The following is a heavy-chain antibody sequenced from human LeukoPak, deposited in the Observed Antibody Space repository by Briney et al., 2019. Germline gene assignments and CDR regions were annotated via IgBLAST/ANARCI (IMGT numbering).Heavy chain of an antibody. D-gene: IGHD3-22*01. Sequence: GGSLRLSCAASGFNFGTYWMSWVRQAPGKGLEWLANIRQDGSVKFYVDSVKGRFTISRDNAKSSLYLQMNSLRVEDTAVYYCASPHDSSGNDWGQGTLVTVSS. CDR3: ASPHDSSGND. J-gene: IGHJ4*02. CDR1: GFNFGTYW. CDR2: IRQDGSVK. V-gene: IGHV3-7*01.